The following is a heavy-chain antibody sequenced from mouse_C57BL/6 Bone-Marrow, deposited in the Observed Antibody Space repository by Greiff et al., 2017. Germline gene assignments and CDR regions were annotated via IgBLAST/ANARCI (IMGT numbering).Heavy chain of an antibody. J-gene: IGHJ1*03. V-gene: IGHV5-12*01. Sequence: EVKLMESGGGLVQPGGSLKLSCAASGFTFSDYYMYWVRQTPEQRLEWVAYISNGGGSTYYPDTVKGRFTISRDNAKNTLYLQVRRLKSEDTAMYYCARQGGYFDVWGTGTTVTVSS. CDR1: GFTFSDYY. CDR2: ISNGGGST. CDR3: ARQGGYFDV.